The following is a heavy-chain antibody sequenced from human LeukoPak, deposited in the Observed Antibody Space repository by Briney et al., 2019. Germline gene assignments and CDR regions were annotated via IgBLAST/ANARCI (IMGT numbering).Heavy chain of an antibody. V-gene: IGHV3-30*04. CDR3: ARSLVVGATYPYH. J-gene: IGHJ5*02. CDR1: GFTFSSYA. Sequence: GRSLRLSCAASGFTFSSYAMHWVRQAPGKGLEWVAVISYDGSNKYYADSVKGRFTISRDNSKNTLYLQMNSLRAEDTAVYYCARSLVVGATYPYHWGQGTLVTVSS. D-gene: IGHD1-26*01. CDR2: ISYDGSNK.